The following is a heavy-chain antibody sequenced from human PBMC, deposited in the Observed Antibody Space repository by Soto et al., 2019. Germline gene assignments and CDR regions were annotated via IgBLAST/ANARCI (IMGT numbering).Heavy chain of an antibody. Sequence: GGSLRLSCAASGFTFSSYGMHWVRQAPGKGLEWVAVISYDGSNKYYADSVKGRFTISRDNSKNTLYLQMNSLRAEDTAVYYCAKDMGSGEYYDSSGYPDYWGQGTLVTVSS. CDR2: ISYDGSNK. CDR1: GFTFSSYG. CDR3: AKDMGSGEYYDSSGYPDY. V-gene: IGHV3-30*18. D-gene: IGHD3-22*01. J-gene: IGHJ4*02.